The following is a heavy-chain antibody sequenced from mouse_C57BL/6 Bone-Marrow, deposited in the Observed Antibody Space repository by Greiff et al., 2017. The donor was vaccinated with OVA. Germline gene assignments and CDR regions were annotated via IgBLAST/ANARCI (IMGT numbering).Heavy chain of an antibody. D-gene: IGHD2-2*01. J-gene: IGHJ3*01. V-gene: IGHV5-6*01. CDR2: ISSGGSYT. Sequence: EVQRVESGGDLVKPGGSLKLSCAASGFTFSSYGMSWVRQTPDKRLEWVATISSGGSYTYYPDSVKGRFTISRDNAKNTLYLQMSRLKSEDTAMYYCASPLLWLRRTEAWLAYWGQGTLVTVSA. CDR3: ASPLLWLRRTEAWLAY. CDR1: GFTFSSYG.